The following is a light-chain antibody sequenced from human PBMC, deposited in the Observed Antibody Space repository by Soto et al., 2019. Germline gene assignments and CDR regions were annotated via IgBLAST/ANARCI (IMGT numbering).Light chain of an antibody. Sequence: QSVLTQPASVSGSPGQSITISCTGTSSDVGGYNYVSWYQQHPGKAPKLMIYDVSNRPSGVSNRFSGSKSGNTASLTISGLQAEDEADYYCCSYAGSYTFHVFGTGTKLTVL. CDR1: SSDVGGYNY. CDR2: DVS. V-gene: IGLV2-14*01. J-gene: IGLJ1*01. CDR3: CSYAGSYTFHV.